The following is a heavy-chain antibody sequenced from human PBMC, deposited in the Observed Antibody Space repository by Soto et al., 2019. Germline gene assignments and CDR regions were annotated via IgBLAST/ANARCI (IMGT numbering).Heavy chain of an antibody. Sequence: EVQLLESWGGDLVQPGGSLRLSCAASGFTFSYFAMSWVRQAPGKGLEWVSTISGNGVTTYYAGSVKGRLTISRDNSKNTRYLQLNSLRAEDTAVYYCAKMYSSGWYYEDYWGQGTLVTVSS. CDR1: GFTFSYFA. CDR3: AKMYSSGWYYEDY. J-gene: IGHJ4*02. V-gene: IGHV3-23*01. CDR2: ISGNGVTT. D-gene: IGHD6-19*01.